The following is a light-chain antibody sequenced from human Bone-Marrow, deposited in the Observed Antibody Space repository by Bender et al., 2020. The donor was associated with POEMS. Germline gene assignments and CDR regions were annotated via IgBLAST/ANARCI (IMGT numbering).Light chain of an antibody. J-gene: IGLJ2*01. V-gene: IGLV3-21*02. Sequence: SYVMTQPPSVSLAPGQTARITYEGNNIGSYSVHWYQQRPGQAPVLVVYGDIERPSGIPERFSGSNSANTATLTISRVEAGDEADYYCQVWDTRNDHLVVFGGGTKLTVL. CDR1: NIGSYS. CDR2: GDI. CDR3: QVWDTRNDHLVV.